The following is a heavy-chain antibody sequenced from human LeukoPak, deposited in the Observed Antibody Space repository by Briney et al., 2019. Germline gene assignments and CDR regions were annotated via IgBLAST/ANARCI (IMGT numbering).Heavy chain of an antibody. Sequence: ASVKVSCKASGFTFSSSAVQWVRQARGQRLEWIGWIVAGSGKTNYAQKFQERVTITRDMSTSTANMELTRLSSEDTAVYYCAADDLLFVYWGQGTLVTVSS. CDR2: IVAGSGKT. J-gene: IGHJ4*02. V-gene: IGHV1-58*01. CDR3: AADDLLFVY. CDR1: GFTFSSSA. D-gene: IGHD3-10*02.